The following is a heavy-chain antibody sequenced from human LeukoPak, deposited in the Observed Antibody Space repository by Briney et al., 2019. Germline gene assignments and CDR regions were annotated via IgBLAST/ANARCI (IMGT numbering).Heavy chain of an antibody. D-gene: IGHD3-22*01. Sequence: ASVKVSCKASGYTFTSYDINWVRQATGQGLEWMGWINPNSGNTGYAQKFQGRVTMTRNTSISTAYMELSSLGSEDTAVYYCARGWYYDSSGYYYEAFDIWGQGTMVTVSS. CDR1: GYTFTSYD. J-gene: IGHJ3*02. CDR3: ARGWYYDSSGYYYEAFDI. V-gene: IGHV1-8*01. CDR2: INPNSGNT.